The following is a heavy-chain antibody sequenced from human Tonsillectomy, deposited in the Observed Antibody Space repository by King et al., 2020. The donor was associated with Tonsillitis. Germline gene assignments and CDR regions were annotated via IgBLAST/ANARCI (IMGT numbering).Heavy chain of an antibody. CDR1: GGTFSSYA. CDR3: ATQERDRSWSLPYYYYYMDV. CDR2: IIPIFGTA. Sequence: QLVQSGAEVKKPGSSVKVSCKASGGTFSSYAISWVRQAPGQGLEWMGGIIPIFGTANYAQKFQGRVTITADKSTSTAYMELSSLRSEDTAVYYCATQERDRSWSLPYYYYYMDVWGKGTTVTVSS. V-gene: IGHV1-69*06. D-gene: IGHD6-13*01. J-gene: IGHJ6*03.